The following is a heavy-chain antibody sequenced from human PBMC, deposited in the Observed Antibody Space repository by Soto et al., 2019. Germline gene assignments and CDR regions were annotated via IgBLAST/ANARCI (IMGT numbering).Heavy chain of an antibody. V-gene: IGHV4-31*03. CDR3: ARDSSGPGYSYGKFDY. CDR2: IYYSGMT. Sequence: SETLSLTCTVSGVSVSTGGYFWTWVRQHPGKGLEWIGNIYYSGMTYYNPSLRGRVSISLDPSESQFSLKLNSVTAADTAVYYCARDSSGPGYSYGKFDYWGQGALVTVSS. D-gene: IGHD5-18*01. CDR1: GVSVSTGGYF. J-gene: IGHJ4*02.